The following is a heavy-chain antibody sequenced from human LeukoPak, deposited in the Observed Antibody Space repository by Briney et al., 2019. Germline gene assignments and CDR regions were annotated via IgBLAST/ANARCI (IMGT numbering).Heavy chain of an antibody. J-gene: IGHJ4*02. CDR3: ARDQSTVTTPYFDY. D-gene: IGHD4-17*01. CDR1: GFIFTGYY. CDR2: INLNSGRT. V-gene: IGHV1-2*02. Sequence: ASVKVSCKASGFIFTGYYIHWVRQAPGQGLEWLGWINLNSGRTTYAQNFQDRVTMTRDTSIKSAYMELNRLTYDDTAVYYCARDQSTVTTPYFDYWGQGTLVTASS.